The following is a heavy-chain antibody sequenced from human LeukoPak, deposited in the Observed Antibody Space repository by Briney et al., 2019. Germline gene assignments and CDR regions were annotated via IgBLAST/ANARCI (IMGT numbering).Heavy chain of an antibody. V-gene: IGHV3-53*01. D-gene: IGHD6-13*01. CDR3: ASRIATAGSVDY. CDR1: GFTVSSNY. Sequence: GGSLRLSRAASGFTVSSNYMSWVRQAPGKGLEWVSVIYSSGSTYYADSVKGRFTISRDNSKNTLHLQMNTLRAEDTAVYYCASRIATAGSVDYWGQGTLVTVSS. J-gene: IGHJ4*02. CDR2: IYSSGST.